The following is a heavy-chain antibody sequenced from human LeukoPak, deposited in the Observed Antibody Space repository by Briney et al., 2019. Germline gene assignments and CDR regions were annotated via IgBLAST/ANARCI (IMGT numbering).Heavy chain of an antibody. CDR3: ARGSRSNYRNFDY. CDR2: INHSGST. V-gene: IGHV4-34*01. D-gene: IGHD4-11*01. Sequence: PSETLSLTCAVYGGSFSGYYXXXXXQPPGKXXXXIGEINHSGSTNYNPSLKSRVTISVDTSKNQFSLKLSSVTAADTAVYYCARGSRSNYRNFDYWGQGTLVTVSS. J-gene: IGHJ4*02. CDR1: GGSFSGYY.